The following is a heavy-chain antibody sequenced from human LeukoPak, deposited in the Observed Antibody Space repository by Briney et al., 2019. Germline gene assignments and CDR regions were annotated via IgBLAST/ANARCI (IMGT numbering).Heavy chain of an antibody. V-gene: IGHV3-30*02. J-gene: IGHJ6*03. D-gene: IGHD1-26*01. CDR1: GFTFSSYG. CDR2: IRYDGSNK. Sequence: GGSLRLSCAASGFTFSSYGMHWVRQAPGKGLEWVAFIRYDGSNKYYADSVKGRFAISRDNSKNTLYLQMNSLRAEDTAVYYCAKDDSGSYSNYMDVWGKGTTVTISS. CDR3: AKDDSGSYSNYMDV.